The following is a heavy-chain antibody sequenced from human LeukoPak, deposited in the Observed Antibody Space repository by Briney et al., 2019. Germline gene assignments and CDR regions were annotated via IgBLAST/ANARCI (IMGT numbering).Heavy chain of an antibody. J-gene: IGHJ4*02. CDR3: ARDSPHYYDSSGYYNRPHYFDY. CDR2: MNPNSGNT. V-gene: IGHV1-8*01. D-gene: IGHD3-22*01. Sequence: ASVKVSCKASGYTFTSYDINWVRQATGQGLEWMGWMNPNSGNTGYAQKFQGRVTMTRNTSISTAYMELSSLRSEDTAVYYCARDSPHYYDSSGYYNRPHYFDYWGQGTLVTVSS. CDR1: GYTFTSYD.